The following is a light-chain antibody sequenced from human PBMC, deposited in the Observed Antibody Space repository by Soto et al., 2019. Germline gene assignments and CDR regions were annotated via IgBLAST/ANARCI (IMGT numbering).Light chain of an antibody. CDR1: QSISSW. CDR2: KAS. V-gene: IGKV1-5*03. CDR3: QQYYNYPVS. Sequence: DIQMTQSPSTLSASVGDRVIITCRASQSISSWLAWYQQRPGKAPNLLIYKASSLESGVPSRFGGSGSGTEFTLTITSLQPDDSATYDYQQYYNYPVSFGQGTKVEIK. J-gene: IGKJ2*01.